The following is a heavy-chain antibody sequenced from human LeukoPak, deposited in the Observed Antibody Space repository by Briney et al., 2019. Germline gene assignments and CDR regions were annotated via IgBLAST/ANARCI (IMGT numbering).Heavy chain of an antibody. V-gene: IGHV3-21*01. CDR1: GFTFSNFG. CDR3: AIDRYSSGWYTFGY. CDR2: ISSSSSYI. J-gene: IGHJ4*02. Sequence: NPGGSLRLSCAASGFTFSNFGINWVRQAPGKGLEWVSSISSSSSYISYADSVKGRFTISRDNAKNSLDLQMNSLRAEDTAVYYCAIDRYSSGWYTFGYWGQGTLVTVSS. D-gene: IGHD6-19*01.